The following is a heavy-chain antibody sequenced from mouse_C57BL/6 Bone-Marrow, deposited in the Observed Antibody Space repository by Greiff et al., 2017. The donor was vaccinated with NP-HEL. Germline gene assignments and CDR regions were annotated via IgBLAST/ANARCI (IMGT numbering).Heavy chain of an antibody. J-gene: IGHJ2*01. CDR3: ARRTTPFDY. CDR2: INPGRGGT. V-gene: IGHV1-54*01. D-gene: IGHD1-1*01. Sequence: VQGVESGAELVRPGTSVKVSCKASGYAFTNYLIEWVKQRPGQGLEWIGVINPGRGGTNYNEKFKGKATLTADKSSSTAYMQLSSLTSEDSAVYFCARRTTPFDYWGQGTTLTVSS. CDR1: GYAFTNYL.